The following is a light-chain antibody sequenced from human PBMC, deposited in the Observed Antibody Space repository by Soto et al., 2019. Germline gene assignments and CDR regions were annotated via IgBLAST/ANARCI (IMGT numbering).Light chain of an antibody. CDR3: QQYNNWPRT. Sequence: EIVMTQSPATLSVSPGERATLSCRASQSVSSNLAWYQQKPGQAPRLLIYGASTRATGIPARFSGSGSGTDFTLTISSLAPEDFAVYYCQQYNNWPRTFGQGTKVDIK. J-gene: IGKJ1*01. CDR1: QSVSSN. V-gene: IGKV3-15*01. CDR2: GAS.